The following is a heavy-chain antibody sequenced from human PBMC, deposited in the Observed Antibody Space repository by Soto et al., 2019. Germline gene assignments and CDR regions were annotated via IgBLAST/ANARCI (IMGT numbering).Heavy chain of an antibody. CDR3: AKDREHIAVAAITGGGDFHI. Sequence: QLVESGGGVVQPGTSLRLSCVASGFTLSSYGMHWVRQAPGKGLEWVAAISYDGDDQYYGDSVRGRFTISRDNSESTVDPLMSSFTADVTGVYYCAKDREHIAVAAITGGGDFHILGRGKMVAVSS. D-gene: IGHD6-19*01. CDR2: ISYDGDDQ. J-gene: IGHJ3*02. V-gene: IGHV3-30*18. CDR1: GFTLSSYG.